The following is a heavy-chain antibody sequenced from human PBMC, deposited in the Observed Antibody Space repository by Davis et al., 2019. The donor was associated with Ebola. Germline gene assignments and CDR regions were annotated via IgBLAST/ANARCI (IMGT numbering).Heavy chain of an antibody. CDR1: GFTFSSYG. J-gene: IGHJ3*02. V-gene: IGHV3-30*18. CDR3: AKDGGLLHAFDM. Sequence: PGGSLRLSCAASGFTFSSYGIHWVRQAPGKGLEWVALISYDGTNKHFADSVKGRFTISRDNAKNTLYLQMNTLTTEDTAVYYCAKDGGLLHAFDMWGQGTMVTVSS. CDR2: ISYDGTNK. D-gene: IGHD1-26*01.